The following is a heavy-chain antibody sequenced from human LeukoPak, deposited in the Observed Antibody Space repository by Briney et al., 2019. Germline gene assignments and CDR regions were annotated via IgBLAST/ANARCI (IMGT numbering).Heavy chain of an antibody. J-gene: IGHJ6*02. CDR1: GCTFSSYA. Sequence: ASVKVSCKASGCTFSSYAISWVRQAPGQGLEWMGRIIPIFGIANYAQKFQGRVTITADKSTSTAYMELSSLRSEDTAVYYCARGTTVVEAYGMDVWGQGTTVTVSS. CDR3: ARGTTVVEAYGMDV. V-gene: IGHV1-69*04. CDR2: IIPIFGIA. D-gene: IGHD4-23*01.